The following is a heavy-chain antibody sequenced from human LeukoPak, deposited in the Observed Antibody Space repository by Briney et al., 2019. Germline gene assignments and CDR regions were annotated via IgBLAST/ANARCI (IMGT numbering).Heavy chain of an antibody. J-gene: IGHJ4*02. V-gene: IGHV1-18*01. CDR2: ISAYNGNT. CDR3: ARDPDPHSHYLWITTDF. Sequence: AASVKVSCKASGYTFTSYGISWVRQAPGQGLEWMGWISAYNGNTNYAQKLQGRVTMTTDTSTSTAYMELRSLRSDDTAVYYCARDPDPHSHYLWITTDFWGQGTLVTVSS. D-gene: IGHD3-16*01. CDR1: GYTFTSYG.